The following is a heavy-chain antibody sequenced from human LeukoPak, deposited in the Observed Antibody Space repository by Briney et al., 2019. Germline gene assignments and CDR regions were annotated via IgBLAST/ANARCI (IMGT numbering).Heavy chain of an antibody. V-gene: IGHV1-46*01. CDR2: INPSGGGT. D-gene: IGHD3-22*01. J-gene: IGHJ4*02. CDR1: GYTFTSYY. CDR3: ARETGSGDSSGYSSGY. Sequence: ALVKVSCKASGYTFTSYYMHWVRQAPGQGLEWMGIINPSGGGTSYAQKFQGRVTMTSDTSTSTVYMELSSLRSEDTAVYYCARETGSGDSSGYSSGYWGQGTLVTVSS.